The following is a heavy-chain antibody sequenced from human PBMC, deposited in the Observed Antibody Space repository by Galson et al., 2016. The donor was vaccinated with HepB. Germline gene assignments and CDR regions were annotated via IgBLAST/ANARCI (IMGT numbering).Heavy chain of an antibody. CDR2: LYHTGSS. Sequence: SETLSLTCTVSGASISGSTYYWGWIRQPPGKGLESIGSLYHTGSSHYNPSLKSRLTLSVDTSQKQFSLKLSSVTAADTAVYYCARGQIIGGVNWGQGILVTVSS. D-gene: IGHD3-3*01. CDR1: GASISGSTYY. CDR3: ARGQIIGGVN. V-gene: IGHV4-39*01. J-gene: IGHJ4*02.